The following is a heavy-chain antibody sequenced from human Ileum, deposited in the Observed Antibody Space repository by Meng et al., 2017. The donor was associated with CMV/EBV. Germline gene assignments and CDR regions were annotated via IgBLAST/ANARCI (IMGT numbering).Heavy chain of an antibody. CDR2: IYYSGST. CDR1: GGHISSSSYY. J-gene: IGHJ4*02. V-gene: IGHV4-39*07. D-gene: IGHD3-10*01. Sequence: LQLTVSGPGLGTPAETLSLTCTVSGGHISSSSYYWGLIRQPPGKGLEWMGSIYYSGSTYYNPSLKSRVTISVDTSKNQFSLKLSSVTAADTAVYYCARVGAMVRGPHFDYWGQGTLVTVSS. CDR3: ARVGAMVRGPHFDY.